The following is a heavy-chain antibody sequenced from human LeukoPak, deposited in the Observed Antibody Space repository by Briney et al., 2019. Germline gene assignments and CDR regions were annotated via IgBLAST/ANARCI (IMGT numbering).Heavy chain of an antibody. Sequence: ASVKVSCKASGYTFTSYGISWVRQAPGQGLEWMGWISAYNDNTNYAQKLQGRVTMTTDTSTSTAYMELRSLRSDDTAVYYCARVVRYCSGGSCYPSYWYFDLWGRGTLVTVSS. V-gene: IGHV1-18*01. J-gene: IGHJ2*01. CDR3: ARVVRYCSGGSCYPSYWYFDL. CDR2: ISAYNDNT. CDR1: GYTFTSYG. D-gene: IGHD2-15*01.